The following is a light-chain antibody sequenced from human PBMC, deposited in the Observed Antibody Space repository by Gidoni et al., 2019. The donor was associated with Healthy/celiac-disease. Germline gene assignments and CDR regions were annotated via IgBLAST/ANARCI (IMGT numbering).Light chain of an antibody. CDR3: QQLNSYPRT. V-gene: IGKV1-9*01. CDR2: AAS. CDR1: QGISSY. Sequence: DIQLTQSPSFLSASVGDRVTITCRASQGISSYLAWYQQKPGKAPKLLIYAASTLQSGGPSRFSGSGSGTEFTLTISSLQPEDFATYYCQQLNSYPRTFXGXTKVEIK. J-gene: IGKJ4*01.